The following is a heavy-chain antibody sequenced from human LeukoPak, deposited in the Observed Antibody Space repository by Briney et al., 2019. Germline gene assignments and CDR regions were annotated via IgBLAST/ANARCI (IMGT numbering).Heavy chain of an antibody. CDR1: GFTFSSYA. Sequence: PGGSLRLSCAASGFTFSSYAMSWVRQAPGKGPEWVSAISGLGGSTYYADSGKGRFTISRDNSKNTLYLQMNSLRADDTAVYYCATAYRVQMVRGSPLDVWGQGTTVTVCS. D-gene: IGHD3-10*01. V-gene: IGHV3-23*01. CDR2: ISGLGGST. CDR3: ATAYRVQMVRGSPLDV. J-gene: IGHJ6*02.